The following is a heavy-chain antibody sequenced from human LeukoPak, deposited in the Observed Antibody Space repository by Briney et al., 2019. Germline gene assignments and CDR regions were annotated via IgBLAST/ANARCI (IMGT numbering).Heavy chain of an antibody. CDR3: ARDTQEQGNWFDP. J-gene: IGHJ5*02. V-gene: IGHV3-30-3*01. CDR1: VFTSRNYT. CDR2: ISYDGSNK. D-gene: IGHD6-13*01. Sequence: GGALRLSCAASVFTSRNYTIHWVRHAPRKGLEWVALISYDGSNKYYADSVKGRLTTSRDNSKNTLYLQMNSLRPEDMAVYYCARDTQEQGNWFDPWGQGTLVTVSS.